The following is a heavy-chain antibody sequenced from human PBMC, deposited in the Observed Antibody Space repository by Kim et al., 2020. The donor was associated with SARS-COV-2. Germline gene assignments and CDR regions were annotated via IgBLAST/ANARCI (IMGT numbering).Heavy chain of an antibody. Sequence: GGSLRLSCAASGFTFSSYSMNWVRQAPGKGLEWVSSISSSSSYIYYADSVTGRFTISRDNAKNSLYLQMNSLRAEDTAVYYCARGAAGFGESSDAFDIWGQGTMVTVSS. CDR2: ISSSSSYI. V-gene: IGHV3-21*01. J-gene: IGHJ3*02. CDR1: GFTFSSYS. D-gene: IGHD3-10*01. CDR3: ARGAAGFGESSDAFDI.